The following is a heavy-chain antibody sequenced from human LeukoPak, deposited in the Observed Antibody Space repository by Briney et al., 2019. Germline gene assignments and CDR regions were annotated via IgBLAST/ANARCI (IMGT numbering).Heavy chain of an antibody. CDR3: ARAQGSYYHYYMDV. D-gene: IGHD1-26*01. CDR1: GYTFTSYG. J-gene: IGHJ6*03. V-gene: IGHV1-18*01. Sequence: GASVKVSCKASGYTFTSYGITWVRQAPGQGLEWMGWISTYNGNSNYAQKLQGRVTMTTDTSTSTAYMELRSLRSEDTAVYYCARAQGSYYHYYMDVWGKGTTVTVSS. CDR2: ISTYNGNS.